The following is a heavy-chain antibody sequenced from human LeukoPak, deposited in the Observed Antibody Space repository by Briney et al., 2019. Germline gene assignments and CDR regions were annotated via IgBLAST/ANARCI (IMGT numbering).Heavy chain of an antibody. V-gene: IGHV4-30-2*01. CDR3: ARGSIAAALYDY. CDR1: GGSISSGGYS. D-gene: IGHD6-13*01. J-gene: IGHJ4*02. Sequence: PSETLSLPCAVSGGSISSGGYSWSWIRQPPGKGLEWIGYIYHSGSTYYNPSLKSRVTISVDRSKNQFSLKLSSVTAADTAVYYCARGSIAAALYDYWGQGTLVTVSS. CDR2: IYHSGST.